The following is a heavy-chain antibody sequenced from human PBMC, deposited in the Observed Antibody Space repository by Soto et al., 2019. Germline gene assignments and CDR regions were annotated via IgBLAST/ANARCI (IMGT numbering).Heavy chain of an antibody. D-gene: IGHD3-16*01. CDR2: IIPVLGVA. CDR1: GGTFSSYI. V-gene: IGHV1-69*08. J-gene: IGHJ4*02. CDR3: ATDFRANGAYFDEKAFWGFDY. Sequence: QVQLVQSGAEVKKPGSSVKVSCKASGGTFSSYIISWVRQAPGQGLEWMGRIIPVLGVADYTQKFQGRVTITADKSTSXVXMGXSSLRSDDTAVYYCATDFRANGAYFDEKAFWGFDYWGQGTLVTVSS.